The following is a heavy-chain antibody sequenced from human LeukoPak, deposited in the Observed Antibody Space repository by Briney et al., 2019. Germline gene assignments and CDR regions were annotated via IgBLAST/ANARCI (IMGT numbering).Heavy chain of an antibody. J-gene: IGHJ4*02. V-gene: IGHV3-48*04. CDR2: ISSSSSTI. CDR1: GFTFSSYS. D-gene: IGHD3-16*01. CDR3: ARGDVWKAHDY. Sequence: GGSLRLSCAASGFTFSSYSMNWVRQAPGKGLEWVSYISSSSSTIYYADSVKGRFTISRDNAKNSLYLQMNSLRAEDTAVYYCARGDVWKAHDYWGQGTLVTVSS.